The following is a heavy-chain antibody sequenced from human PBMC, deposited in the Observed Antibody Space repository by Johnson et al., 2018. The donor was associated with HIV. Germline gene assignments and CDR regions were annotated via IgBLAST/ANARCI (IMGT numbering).Heavy chain of an antibody. V-gene: IGHV3-11*04. CDR2: ISSSGSTI. J-gene: IGHJ3*02. CDR3: ARARWYLGGGSCCAFDI. CDR1: GFTFSDYY. Sequence: QVQLVESGGGLVKPGGSLRLSCAASGFTFSDYYMSWIRQAPGKGLAWVSYISSSGSTIYYAYSVNGRFTISRDNAKNSLYLQLNSLRAEDTAVYYCARARWYLGGGSCCAFDIWGQGTMVTVSS. D-gene: IGHD2-15*01.